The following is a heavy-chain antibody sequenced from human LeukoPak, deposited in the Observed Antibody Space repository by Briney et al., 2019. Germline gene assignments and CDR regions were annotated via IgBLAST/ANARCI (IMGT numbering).Heavy chain of an antibody. CDR2: FYYSGST. Sequence: GSLRLSCAASGFTFSSYAMSWVRQAPGKGLEWIGYFYYSGSTNYNPSLKSRVTISVDTSKSRFSLKLSSVTAADTAVYFCARGGGGHDAFDIWGQGTMVTVSS. CDR3: ARGGGGHDAFDI. D-gene: IGHD3-16*01. V-gene: IGHV4-59*01. CDR1: GFTFSSYA. J-gene: IGHJ3*02.